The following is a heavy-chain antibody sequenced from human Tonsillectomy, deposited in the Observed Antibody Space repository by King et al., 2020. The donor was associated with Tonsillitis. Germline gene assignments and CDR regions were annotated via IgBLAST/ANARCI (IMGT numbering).Heavy chain of an antibody. J-gene: IGHJ1*01. Sequence: GQLVQSGGGVVQPGRSLRLSCAASGFTFSNYAMHWVRQAPGKGLEWVALISFDGSDKYYADSVKGRFTISRDNSKNTLYLQMNSLRSEDTAVYYCARDYDSSGLSWNLLQHWGQGTLVSVSS. D-gene: IGHD3-22*01. CDR3: ARDYDSSGLSWNLLQH. CDR2: ISFDGSDK. V-gene: IGHV3-30*04. CDR1: GFTFSNYA.